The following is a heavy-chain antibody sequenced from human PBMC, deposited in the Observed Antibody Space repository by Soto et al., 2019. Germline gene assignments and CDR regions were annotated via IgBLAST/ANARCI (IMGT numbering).Heavy chain of an antibody. Sequence: SETLSLTCTVSGGSISSSSYYWGWIRQPPGKGLEWIGSIYYSGSTYYNPSLKSRVTISVDTSKNQFSLKLSSVTATDTAVYYCARPEGVSSSGGDYYYYYGMDVWGQGTTVTVSS. CDR1: GGSISSSSYY. D-gene: IGHD6-6*01. CDR3: ARPEGVSSSGGDYYYYYGMDV. V-gene: IGHV4-39*01. J-gene: IGHJ6*02. CDR2: IYYSGST.